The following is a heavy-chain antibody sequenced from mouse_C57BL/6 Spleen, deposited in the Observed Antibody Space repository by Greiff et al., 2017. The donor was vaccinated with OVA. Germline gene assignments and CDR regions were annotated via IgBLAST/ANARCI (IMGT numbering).Heavy chain of an antibody. D-gene: IGHD2-5*01. CDR1: GYAFSSYW. CDR3: ARRDSNYFYAMDY. Sequence: QVQLQQSGAELVKPGASVKISCKASGYAFSSYWMNWVKQRPGQGLEWIGQIYPGDGDTNYNGKFKGKATLTADKSSSTAYMQLSSLTSEDSAVYFCARRDSNYFYAMDYWGQGTSVTVSS. J-gene: IGHJ4*01. V-gene: IGHV1-80*01. CDR2: IYPGDGDT.